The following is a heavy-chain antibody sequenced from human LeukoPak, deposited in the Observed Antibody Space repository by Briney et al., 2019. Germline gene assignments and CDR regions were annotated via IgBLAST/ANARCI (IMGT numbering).Heavy chain of an antibody. V-gene: IGHV1-2*02. CDR3: ARERNYYDSSGYYHVFDY. D-gene: IGHD3-22*01. J-gene: IGHJ4*02. Sequence: ASVKVSCKASGYTFTGYYTHWVRQAPGQGLEWMGWINPNSGGTNYAQKFQGRVTMTRDTSISTAYMELSRLRSDDTAVYYCARERNYYDSSGYYHVFDYWGQGTLVTVSS. CDR2: INPNSGGT. CDR1: GYTFTGYY.